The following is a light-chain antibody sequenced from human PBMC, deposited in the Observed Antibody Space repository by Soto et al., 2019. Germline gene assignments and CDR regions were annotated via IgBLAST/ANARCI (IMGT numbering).Light chain of an antibody. V-gene: IGLV1-51*01. CDR2: DND. CDR3: GTWDGGLSTGRAV. J-gene: IGLJ3*02. CDR1: GSNIGSYY. Sequence: QSLLTQPPSVSGAPGQRVTISCSGGGSNIGSYYVSWYQQFPGTGPRLLIYDNDKRPPGIPDRFSGSKSGTSATLGITGLQTGDEADFYCGTWDGGLSTGRAVFGGGTQLTVL.